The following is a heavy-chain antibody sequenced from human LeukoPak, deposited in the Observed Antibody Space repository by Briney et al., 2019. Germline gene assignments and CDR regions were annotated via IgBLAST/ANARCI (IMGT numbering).Heavy chain of an antibody. CDR3: ARPWSSSGNQELFNYYYYGLDV. J-gene: IGHJ6*02. V-gene: IGHV3-21*04. Sequence: GGSLRLSCAASGFTFSSYSMNWVRQAPGKGLEWVSSISSSSSYIYYADSVKGRFTISRDNSKNTLYLQMKSLRAEDTAVYYCARPWSSSGNQELFNYYYYGLDVWGQGTTVTVSS. CDR1: GFTFSSYS. D-gene: IGHD6-13*01. CDR2: ISSSSSYI.